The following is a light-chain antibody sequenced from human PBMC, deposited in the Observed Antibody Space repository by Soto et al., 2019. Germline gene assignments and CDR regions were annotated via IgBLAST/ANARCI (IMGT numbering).Light chain of an antibody. CDR1: QDVLNNY. CDR3: HQFGTPPWT. Sequence: DIGLTQSPGTLSLSPGERATLSCRASQDVLNNYLAWFQQKPGQAPRLLSYGISTRATGIPDRFSGSGSGTHFTITISRLAPSDFAVYYCHQFGTPPWTFGQGTKVEIK. CDR2: GIS. J-gene: IGKJ1*01. V-gene: IGKV3-20*01.